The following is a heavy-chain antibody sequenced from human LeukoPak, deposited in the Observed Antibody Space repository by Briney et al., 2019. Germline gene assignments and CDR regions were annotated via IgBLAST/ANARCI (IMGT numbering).Heavy chain of an antibody. V-gene: IGHV3-30*18. CDR1: GFTFSSYG. CDR2: ISYDGSNK. Sequence: PGGSLRLSCAASGFTFSSYGMHWVRQAPGKGLEWVAVISYDGSNKYYADSVKGRFTISRDNSKNTLYLQMNSLRAEDTAVYYCAKFGEYKALYGMDVWGQGTTVTVSS. CDR3: AKFGEYKALYGMDV. D-gene: IGHD3-10*01. J-gene: IGHJ6*02.